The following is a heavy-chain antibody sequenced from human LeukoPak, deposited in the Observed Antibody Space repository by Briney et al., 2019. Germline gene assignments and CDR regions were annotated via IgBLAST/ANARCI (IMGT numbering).Heavy chain of an antibody. D-gene: IGHD2/OR15-2a*01. J-gene: IGHJ4*02. Sequence: GGALRLSCAASRFTLSSYSMNSVRPAPGRGLERVSSICSSSYVYYTDSATRGVTISRDNAKKSLCLLMNSLGAEDTAVYYCARDFLGWGQGTLVTVSS. CDR1: RFTLSSYS. V-gene: IGHV3-21*01. CDR2: ICSSSYV. CDR3: ARDFLG.